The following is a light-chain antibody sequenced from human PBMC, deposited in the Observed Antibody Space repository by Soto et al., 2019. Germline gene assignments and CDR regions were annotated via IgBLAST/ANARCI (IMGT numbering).Light chain of an antibody. CDR1: SSDVGGYDY. V-gene: IGLV2-14*01. CDR2: EVN. J-gene: IGLJ2*01. CDR3: CSDTRSGAHV. Sequence: QSALTQPASVSGSPGQSITISCTGTSSDVGGYDYVSWHQQHPGKAPKLMIYEVNTRPSGVSNRFSGSKSGITASLTIFGLQAEDEAGYYCCSDTRSGAHVFGGGTKLTVL.